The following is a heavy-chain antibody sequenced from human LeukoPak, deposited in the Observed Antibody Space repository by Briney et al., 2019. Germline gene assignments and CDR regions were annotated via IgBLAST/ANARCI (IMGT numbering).Heavy chain of an antibody. V-gene: IGHV4-39*07. CDR2: IYYSGST. CDR3: ARAPHRSSWDTNAFDI. CDR1: GGSISSSSYY. D-gene: IGHD6-13*01. J-gene: IGHJ3*02. Sequence: SETLSLTFTVSGGSISSSSYYWGWIRQPPGKGLEWIGSIYYSGSTYYNPSLKGRVTISVDTSKNQFSLKLSSVTAADTAVYYCARAPHRSSWDTNAFDIWGQGTMVTVSS.